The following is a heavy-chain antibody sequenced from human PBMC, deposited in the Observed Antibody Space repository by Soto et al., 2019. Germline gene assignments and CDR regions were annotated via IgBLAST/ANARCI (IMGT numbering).Heavy chain of an antibody. CDR2: ISYDGSNK. CDR1: GFTFSDNG. J-gene: IGHJ6*02. D-gene: IGHD3-16*01. Sequence: QVQLVESGGGVVQPGRSLTLSRVASGFTFSDNGMHWVRQAPGKGLEWVSVISYDGSNKYYADSVKGRFTISRDNSKNTMYLQMNSLRLEDTAVYYCAKGDGAVHYYGMDVWGQGTTVTVSS. CDR3: AKGDGAVHYYGMDV. V-gene: IGHV3-30*18.